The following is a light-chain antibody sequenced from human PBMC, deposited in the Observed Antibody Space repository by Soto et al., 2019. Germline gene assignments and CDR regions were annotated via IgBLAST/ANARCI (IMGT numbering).Light chain of an antibody. Sequence: QSVLTQPASVSGSPGQSITISCTGTSSDVGGHNYVSWFQHHPGKAPKLIIYEVSYRPSGVSNRFSGSKSGDTASLTISGLQAEDEADYYCSSFTNTITRYAFGTGTKVTVL. CDR3: SSFTNTITRYA. J-gene: IGLJ1*01. CDR1: SSDVGGHNY. CDR2: EVS. V-gene: IGLV2-14*01.